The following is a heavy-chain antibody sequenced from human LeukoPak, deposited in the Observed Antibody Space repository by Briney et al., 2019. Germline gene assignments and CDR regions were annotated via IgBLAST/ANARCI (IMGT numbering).Heavy chain of an antibody. CDR2: IKQDGSEK. J-gene: IGHJ3*02. D-gene: IGHD2-15*01. CDR3: ASLLAQDAFDI. CDR1: GFTFSSYW. V-gene: IGHV3-7*01. Sequence: GGSLRLSCAASGFTFSSYWMSWVRQAPGKGLEWVANIKQDGSEKYYVDSVKGRFTISRDNAKNSLYLQMNSLRAEDTAVYYCASLLAQDAFDIWGQGTMVTVSS.